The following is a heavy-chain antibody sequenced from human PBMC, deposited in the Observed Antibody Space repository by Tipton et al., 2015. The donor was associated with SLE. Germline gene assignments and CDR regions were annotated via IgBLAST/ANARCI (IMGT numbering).Heavy chain of an antibody. J-gene: IGHJ4*02. D-gene: IGHD5-24*01. CDR1: GDSLDSSESY. Sequence: TLSLTCAVSGDSLDSSESYWAWIRQPPGKGLEWIGSLDSGGSIYYTPSLESRVTASIDTSKNHLSLTLTSVTAADTAIYYCARQGPHGYWQNYIDFWGQGMLVTVSS. V-gene: IGHV4-39*07. CDR3: ARQGPHGYWQNYIDF. CDR2: LDSGGSI.